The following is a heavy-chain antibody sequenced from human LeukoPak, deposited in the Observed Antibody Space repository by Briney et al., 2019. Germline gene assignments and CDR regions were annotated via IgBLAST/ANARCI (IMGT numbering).Heavy chain of an antibody. Sequence: SETLSLTCSVSGGSMTNLYWTWIRQPPGKGLEWIGDIYDSWSTRYNTSLESRVTISVDTSKNQFSLKLSSVTAADTAVYYCAKGGSTNVYYGDVWGQGTTVSVSS. CDR3: AKGGSTNVYYGDV. V-gene: IGHV4-59*01. CDR1: GGSMTNLY. D-gene: IGHD2-8*01. CDR2: IYDSWST. J-gene: IGHJ6*02.